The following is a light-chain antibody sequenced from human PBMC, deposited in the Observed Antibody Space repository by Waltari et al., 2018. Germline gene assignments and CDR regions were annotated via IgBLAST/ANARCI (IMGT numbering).Light chain of an antibody. CDR2: EVT. Sequence: QSALSQPASVSGSPGQSITISCTGTSSDIGGFNCVSWYQQHPGKAPKLLISEVTKRPPGVSSRFSGARSGNPASLTISGLQGEDEADYYCTSCGGSPSLRASLRVFGGGTKLTVL. CDR3: TSCGGSPSLRASLRV. V-gene: IGLV2-14*01. J-gene: IGLJ2*01. CDR1: SSDIGGFNC.